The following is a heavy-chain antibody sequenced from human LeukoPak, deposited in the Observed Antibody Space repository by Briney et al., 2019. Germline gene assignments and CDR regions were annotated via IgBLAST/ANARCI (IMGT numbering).Heavy chain of an antibody. J-gene: IGHJ4*02. CDR3: ARGPRARTSGQYDYVWGSSRSIYYFDY. Sequence: PGGSLRLSCAASGFTFSSYEMNWVRQAPGKGLEWVSYISSSGGSKYYADSVKGRFTIFRDNAKNSLYLQMSSLRAEDTAVYYCARGPRARTSGQYDYVWGSSRSIYYFDYWGQGILVTVSS. V-gene: IGHV3-48*03. CDR2: ISSSGGSK. CDR1: GFTFSSYE. D-gene: IGHD3-16*02.